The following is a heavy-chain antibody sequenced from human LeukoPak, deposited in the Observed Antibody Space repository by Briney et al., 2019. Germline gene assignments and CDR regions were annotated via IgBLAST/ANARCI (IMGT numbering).Heavy chain of an antibody. V-gene: IGHV4-4*07. Sequence: PSETLSLTCTVSGGSISSYYWSWIRQPAGKGLEWIGRIYISGSTNYNPSLVSRVTMSVDTSKNQFSLKLSSVTAADTAVHYCARGYYDFWSGYYNYYYYYMDVWGKGTTVTVSS. CDR3: ARGYYDFWSGYYNYYYYYMDV. D-gene: IGHD3-3*01. J-gene: IGHJ6*03. CDR1: GGSISSYY. CDR2: IYISGST.